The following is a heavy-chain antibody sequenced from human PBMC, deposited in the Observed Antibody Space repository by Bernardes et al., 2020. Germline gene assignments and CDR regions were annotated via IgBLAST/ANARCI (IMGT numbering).Heavy chain of an antibody. Sequence: SETLSLTCTVSGGSISTSSYCWGWIRQPPGKGLEWIGSIYYTGTTYYDPSLKTRVTISVDTSKNQFSLKLSSVTAADTAVYYCARQGPAMGYSSAFDIWGQGTMVTVSS. CDR3: ARQGPAMGYSSAFDI. CDR1: GGSISTSSYC. J-gene: IGHJ3*02. D-gene: IGHD2-2*01. V-gene: IGHV4-39*01. CDR2: IYYTGTT.